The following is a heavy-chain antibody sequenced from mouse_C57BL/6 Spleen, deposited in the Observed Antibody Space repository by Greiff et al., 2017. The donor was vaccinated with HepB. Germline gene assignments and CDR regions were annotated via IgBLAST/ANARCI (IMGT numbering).Heavy chain of an antibody. J-gene: IGHJ4*01. CDR3: ARDRGRGAMDY. CDR1: GFTFSDYY. Sequence: DVKLVESAGGLVQPGSSMKLSCTASGFTFSDYYMAWVRQVPEKGLEWVANINYDGSSTYYLDSLKSRFIISRDNAKNILYLQMSSLKSEDTATYYCARDRGRGAMDYWGQGTSVTVSS. V-gene: IGHV5-16*01. CDR2: INYDGSST. D-gene: IGHD3-1*01.